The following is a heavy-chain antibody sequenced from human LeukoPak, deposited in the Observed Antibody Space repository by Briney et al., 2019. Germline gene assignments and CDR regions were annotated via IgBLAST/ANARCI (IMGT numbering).Heavy chain of an antibody. V-gene: IGHV3-74*01. Sequence: GGSLRLSCAASGFTFSRYWMHWVRQAPGKGLVWVSRINSDGSSTNYADSVKGRFTISRDNAKNTLYLLMNSLRVEDTAVYYCASSSGGSNWFDPWGQGTLVTVSS. J-gene: IGHJ5*02. CDR3: ASSSGGSNWFDP. CDR1: GFTFSRYW. D-gene: IGHD6-19*01. CDR2: INSDGSST.